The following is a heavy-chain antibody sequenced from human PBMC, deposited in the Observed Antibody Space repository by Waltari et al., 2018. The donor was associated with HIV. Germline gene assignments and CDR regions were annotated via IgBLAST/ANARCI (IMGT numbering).Heavy chain of an antibody. Sequence: QLQLQESGPGLVKPSETLSLTCTVSGGSISSSRYYWGWIRQPPGKGLEWIGSSYYSGSTYYNPSLKSRVTISVDTSKNQFSLKLSSVTAADTAVYYCASDYGDYYYYYYGMDVWGQGTTVTVSS. CDR1: GGSISSSRYY. J-gene: IGHJ6*02. CDR2: SYYSGST. CDR3: ASDYGDYYYYYYGMDV. V-gene: IGHV4-39*01. D-gene: IGHD4-17*01.